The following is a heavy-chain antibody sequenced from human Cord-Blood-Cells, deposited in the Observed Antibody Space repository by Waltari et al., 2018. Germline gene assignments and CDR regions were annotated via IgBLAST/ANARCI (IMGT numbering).Heavy chain of an antibody. J-gene: IGHJ6*02. D-gene: IGHD3-22*01. CDR3: ARLYYYDSSGYYRYYGMDV. V-gene: IGHV1-8*01. Sequence: QVQLVQSGAEVKKPGASVKVSCKASGYTFTSYDINWVRQATGQGREWRGWMNPNSGNTGYEQKFQGRVTMTRNTSISTAYMELSSLRSEDTAVYYCARLYYYDSSGYYRYYGMDVWGQGTTVTVSS. CDR1: GYTFTSYD. CDR2: MNPNSGNT.